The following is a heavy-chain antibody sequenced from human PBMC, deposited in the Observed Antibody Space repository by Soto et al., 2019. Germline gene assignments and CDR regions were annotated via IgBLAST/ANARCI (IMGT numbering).Heavy chain of an antibody. CDR2: IIPIFGTA. CDR1: GGTFSSYA. Sequence: GASVKVSCKASGGTFSSYAISWVRQAPGQGLEWMGGIIPIFGTANYAQKFQGRVTITADESTSTAYMELSSLRSEDMAVYYSARDSEAHSYGFGYWGQGSLVTVS. J-gene: IGHJ4*02. V-gene: IGHV1-69*13. D-gene: IGHD5-18*01. CDR3: ARDSEAHSYGFGY.